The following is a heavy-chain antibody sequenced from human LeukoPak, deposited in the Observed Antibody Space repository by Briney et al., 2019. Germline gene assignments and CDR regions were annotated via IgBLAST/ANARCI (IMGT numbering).Heavy chain of an antibody. Sequence: GGSLRLSCAASGFTFGDFYMTWIRQAPGKGLEWVSYISNSGSTIYYADSVRGRFTISRDNAKNSLYLQMNSLRAEDTAVYYCARSADRSGYFREITLYYFDYWGQGTLVTVSS. CDR2: ISNSGSTI. D-gene: IGHD3-22*01. V-gene: IGHV3-11*01. J-gene: IGHJ4*02. CDR1: GFTFGDFY. CDR3: ARSADRSGYFREITLYYFDY.